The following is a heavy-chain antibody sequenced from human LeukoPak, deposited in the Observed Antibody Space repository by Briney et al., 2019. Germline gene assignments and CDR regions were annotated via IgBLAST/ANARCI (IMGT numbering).Heavy chain of an antibody. V-gene: IGHV4-59*02. Sequence: SETLSLTCSVSGGSVSTYYWSWIRQPPGKGLEWIGYIYYNGNTHFNPSLKSRVTISIDMSKYQFSLRLNSVTAADTAIYYCARYYYDSSDYDAFDIWGQGTLVTVSS. CDR3: ARYYYDSSDYDAFDI. J-gene: IGHJ3*02. D-gene: IGHD3-22*01. CDR1: GGSVSTYY. CDR2: IYYNGNT.